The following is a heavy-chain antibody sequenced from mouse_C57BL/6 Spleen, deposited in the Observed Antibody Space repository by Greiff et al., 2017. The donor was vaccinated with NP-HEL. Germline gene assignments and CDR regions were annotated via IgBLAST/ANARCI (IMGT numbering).Heavy chain of an antibody. V-gene: IGHV5-4*01. CDR3: AREGDYYGNYYAMDY. CDR1: GFTFSSYA. CDR2: ISDGGSYT. D-gene: IGHD2-1*01. J-gene: IGHJ4*01. Sequence: EVQLVESGGGLVKPGGSLKLSCAASGFTFSSYAMSWVRQTPEKRLEWVATISDGGSYTYYPDNVKGRFTISRDNAKNNLYLQMSHLKSEDTAMYYCAREGDYYGNYYAMDYWGQGTSVTVSS.